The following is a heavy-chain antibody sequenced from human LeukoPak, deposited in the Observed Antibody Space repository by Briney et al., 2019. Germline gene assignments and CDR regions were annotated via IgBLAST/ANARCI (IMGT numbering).Heavy chain of an antibody. CDR2: IKPDGSEK. D-gene: IGHD5-24*01. J-gene: IGHJ4*02. CDR1: GFPFSSYW. CDR3: ARGQMAGY. Sequence: QPGGSLRLSCAASGFPFSSYWMSWVRQGPGKGLEWVANIKPDGSEKSYVDSVKGRFTISRDNATNSLYLQMNSLRAEDTAVYYCARGQMAGYWGQGTLVTVSS. V-gene: IGHV3-7*05.